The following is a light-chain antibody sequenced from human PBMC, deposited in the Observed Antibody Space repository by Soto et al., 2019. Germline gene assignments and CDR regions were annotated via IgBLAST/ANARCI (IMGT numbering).Light chain of an antibody. J-gene: IGKJ1*01. V-gene: IGKV3-20*01. Sequence: EVVMTQSPATLSVSPGERATLSCRASQSVRSSYLAWYQQKPGQAPRLLIYRTSNRATGIPDRFRGSGSGTDFTLTISRLEPEDFAVYWCQQYDSSPRTFGQGTKVDIK. CDR1: QSVRSSY. CDR2: RTS. CDR3: QQYDSSPRT.